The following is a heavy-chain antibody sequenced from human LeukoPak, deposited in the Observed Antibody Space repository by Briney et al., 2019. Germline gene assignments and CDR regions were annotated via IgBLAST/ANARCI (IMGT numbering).Heavy chain of an antibody. Sequence: SETLSLTCAVYGGSFSGYYWSWIRQPPGKGLEWIGEINHSGSTNYNPSLKSRVTISVDTSKNQFSLKLSSVTAADTAVYYCARGIAARAGRDYWGQGTLVTVSS. CDR2: INHSGST. CDR3: ARGIAARAGRDY. V-gene: IGHV4-34*01. CDR1: GGSFSGYY. J-gene: IGHJ4*02. D-gene: IGHD6-6*01.